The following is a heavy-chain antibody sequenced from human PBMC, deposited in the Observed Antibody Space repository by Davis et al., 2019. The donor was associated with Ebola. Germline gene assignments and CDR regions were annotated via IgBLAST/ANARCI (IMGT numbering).Heavy chain of an antibody. J-gene: IGHJ3*02. D-gene: IGHD2-2*01. Sequence: SETLSLTCAVYGGSFSGYYWSWIRQPPGKGLEWIGEINHSGSTNYNPSLKSRVTISVDTSKNQFSLKLSSVTAADTAVYYCARGSDDSFDIVVVLGAFDIWGQGTMVTVSS. V-gene: IGHV4-34*01. CDR3: ARGSDDSFDIVVVLGAFDI. CDR1: GGSFSGYY. CDR2: INHSGST.